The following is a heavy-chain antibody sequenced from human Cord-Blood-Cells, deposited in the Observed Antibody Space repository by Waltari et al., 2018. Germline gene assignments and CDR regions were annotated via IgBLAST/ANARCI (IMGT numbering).Heavy chain of an antibody. CDR1: GYTFTSYY. D-gene: IGHD2-2*01. Sequence: QVQLVQSGAEVKKPGASVKVSCKASGYTFTSYYMHWVRQAPGQGLAWMGIINPSGGSTSYAQKFQGIVTMTRDTSTSTVYMELSSLRSEDTAVYYCARPKSTVDSCDIWGQGTMVTVSS. V-gene: IGHV1-46*03. J-gene: IGHJ3*02. CDR2: INPSGGST. CDR3: ARPKSTVDSCDI.